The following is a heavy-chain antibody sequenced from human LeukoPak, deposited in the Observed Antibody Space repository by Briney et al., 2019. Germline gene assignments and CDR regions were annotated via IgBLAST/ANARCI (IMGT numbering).Heavy chain of an antibody. D-gene: IGHD3-22*01. CDR2: VYYSGST. Sequence: SETLSLTCTVAGDSINNTQYYWAWLRQSPGKTLEYIASVYYSGSTYFNPSLKSRVTVSVDRSKNQFSLRLTSVTAADTAIYFCARNVVQCTMTRCPTTQYFDPWGQGALVTVSS. J-gene: IGHJ5*02. CDR3: ARNVVQCTMTRCPTTQYFDP. V-gene: IGHV4-39*07. CDR1: GDSINNTQYY.